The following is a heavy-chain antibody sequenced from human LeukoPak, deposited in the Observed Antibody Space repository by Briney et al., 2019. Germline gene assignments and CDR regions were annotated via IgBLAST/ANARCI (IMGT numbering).Heavy chain of an antibody. D-gene: IGHD6-6*01. Sequence: PGGSLRLSCAASGFTFSSYAMSWVRQAPGKGLEWVSAISGSGGSTYYADSVKGRFTISRDSSKNTLYLQMNSLRAEDTAVYYCAKDMSSIAARYYFDYWGQGTLVTVSS. J-gene: IGHJ4*02. CDR2: ISGSGGST. CDR1: GFTFSSYA. CDR3: AKDMSSIAARYYFDY. V-gene: IGHV3-23*01.